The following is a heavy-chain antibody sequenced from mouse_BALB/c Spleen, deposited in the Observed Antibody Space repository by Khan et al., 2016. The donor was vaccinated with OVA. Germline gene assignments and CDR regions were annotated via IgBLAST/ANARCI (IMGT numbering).Heavy chain of an antibody. CDR2: INPHIGET. CDR1: GYSFTGYF. J-gene: IGHJ2*01. V-gene: IGHV1-20*02. Sequence: VQLKQSGPELVKPGASVKISCKVSGYSFTGYFMNWVIQSHGKSLEWIGRINPHIGETLYNQKFKDKATLTVDESSSTSHMELRSLASEDSTVYYCTRFYRSDFDYWGQGTTLTVSS. CDR3: TRFYRSDFDY. D-gene: IGHD1-1*01.